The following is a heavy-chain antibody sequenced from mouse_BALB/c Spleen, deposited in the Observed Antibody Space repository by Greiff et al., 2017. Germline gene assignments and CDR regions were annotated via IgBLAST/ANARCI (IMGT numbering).Heavy chain of an antibody. CDR2: INPSNGRT. CDR1: GYTFTSYW. Sequence: QVQLQQPGAELVKPGASVKLSCKASGYTFTSYWMHWVKQRPGQGLEWIGEINPSNGRTNYNEKFKSKATLTVDKSSSTAYMQLSSLTSEDSAVYYCARSDDGSPAWFAYWGQGTLVTVSA. J-gene: IGHJ3*01. CDR3: ARSDDGSPAWFAY. D-gene: IGHD1-1*01. V-gene: IGHV1S81*02.